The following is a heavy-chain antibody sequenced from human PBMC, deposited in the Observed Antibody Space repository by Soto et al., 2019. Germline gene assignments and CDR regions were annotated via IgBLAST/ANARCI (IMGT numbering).Heavy chain of an antibody. V-gene: IGHV4-59*01. J-gene: IGHJ4*02. CDR3: ARAHYDFFYYFDY. CDR1: GGSISSYY. Sequence: SETLSLTCTVSGGSISSYYCSWSRQPPGKGLEWIGYIYYSGSTNYNPSLKSRATISVDTSKNQFSLKLSSVTAADTAVYYCARAHYDFFYYFDYWGQGTLVTVSS. CDR2: IYYSGST. D-gene: IGHD3-3*01.